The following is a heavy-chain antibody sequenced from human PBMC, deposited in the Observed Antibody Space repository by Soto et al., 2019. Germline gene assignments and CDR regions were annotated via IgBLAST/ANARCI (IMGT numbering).Heavy chain of an antibody. V-gene: IGHV3-9*01. CDR3: VKGRGPYQVKYGMDV. CDR2: IDWNSGSV. J-gene: IGHJ6*02. Sequence: EVQLVESGGGLVQPGRSLRLSCAASGFTFDDYAMHWVRQRPGKGLEWVSGIDWNSGSVEYAGSLKGRLTIYRDNADKALYLQMRSLRADDTGLYDCVKGRGPYQVKYGMDVWGQGTTVTVSS. D-gene: IGHD2-21*01. CDR1: GFTFDDYA.